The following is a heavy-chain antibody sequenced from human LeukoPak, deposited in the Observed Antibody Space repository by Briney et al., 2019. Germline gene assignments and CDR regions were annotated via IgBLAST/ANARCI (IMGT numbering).Heavy chain of an antibody. CDR1: GGSISSGGYY. CDR3: AIRRAAGWSLFDY. Sequence: ASETLSLTCTVSGGSISSGGYYWSWIRQPPGKGLEWIGYIYYSGSTNYNPSLKSRVTISVDTSKNQFSLKLSSVTAADTAVYYCAIRRAAGWSLFDYWGQGTLVTVSS. CDR2: IYYSGST. J-gene: IGHJ4*02. D-gene: IGHD6-13*01. V-gene: IGHV4-61*08.